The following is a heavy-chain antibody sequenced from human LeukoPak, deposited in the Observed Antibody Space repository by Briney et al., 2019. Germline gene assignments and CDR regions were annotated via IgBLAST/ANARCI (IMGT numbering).Heavy chain of an antibody. D-gene: IGHD1-26*01. CDR1: GGSISSYY. V-gene: IGHV4-4*09. J-gene: IGHJ5*02. CDR2: IYTSGST. CDR3: ARHLRWSGSFGYWFDP. Sequence: ASETLSLTCTVSGGSISSYYWSWIRQPPGKGLEWIGYIYTSGSTNYNPSLKSRVTISVDTSKNQFSLKLSSVTAADTAVYYCARHLRWSGSFGYWFDPWGQGTLVTVS.